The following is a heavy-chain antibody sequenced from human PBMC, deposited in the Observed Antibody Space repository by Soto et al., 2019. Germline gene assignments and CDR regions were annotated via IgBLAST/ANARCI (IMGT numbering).Heavy chain of an antibody. Sequence: QVQLVESGGGVVQPGRSLRLSCAACGYTFRSYGMHWVRQAPGKGLEWVAVIWYDGSNKYYADSVKGRFTISRDNAKNSLYLQMNSLRAEDTAVYYCARCMVRGGGAFDIWGQGTMVTVSS. CDR2: IWYDGSNK. J-gene: IGHJ3*02. CDR3: ARCMVRGGGAFDI. D-gene: IGHD3-10*01. V-gene: IGHV3-33*01. CDR1: GYTFRSYG.